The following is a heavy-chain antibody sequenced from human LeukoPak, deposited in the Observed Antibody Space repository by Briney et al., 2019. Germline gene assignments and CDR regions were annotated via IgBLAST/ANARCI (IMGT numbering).Heavy chain of an antibody. V-gene: IGHV3-7*01. Sequence: GESLRLSCAASGFTFTTYWMTWVRQAPGKGLEWVASINQDGTEKYYVDSVKGRFTISRDNAKNSLYLQMNSLRAEDTAVYYCARARVATITHYYYYYMDVWGKGTTVTISS. D-gene: IGHD5-12*01. CDR2: INQDGTEK. J-gene: IGHJ6*03. CDR1: GFTFTTYW. CDR3: ARARVATITHYYYYYMDV.